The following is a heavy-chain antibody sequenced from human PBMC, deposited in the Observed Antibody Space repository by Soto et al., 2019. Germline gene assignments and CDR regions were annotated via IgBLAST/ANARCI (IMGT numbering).Heavy chain of an antibody. J-gene: IGHJ6*02. CDR1: GGTFSSYA. CDR3: ARGRAAAGTGSYYYYGMDV. V-gene: IGHV1-69*13. D-gene: IGHD6-13*01. CDR2: IIPIFGTA. Sequence: SVKVSCKASGGTFSSYAISWVRQAPGQGLEWMGGIIPIFGTANYAQKFQGRVTITADESTSTAYMELSSLRSEDTAVYYCARGRAAAGTGSYYYYGMDVWGQGTTVTVSS.